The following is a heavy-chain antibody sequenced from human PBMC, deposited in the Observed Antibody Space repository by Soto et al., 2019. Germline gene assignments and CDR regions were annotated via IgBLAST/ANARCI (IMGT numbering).Heavy chain of an antibody. J-gene: IGHJ4*02. D-gene: IGHD3-10*01. CDR2: IYYSGST. CDR3: ARGGMNYYGSGSYYNVVDFGLFDY. V-gene: IGHV4-31*03. Sequence: SETLSLTCTVSGGSISSGGYYWSWIRQHPGKGLEWIGYIYYSGSTYYNPSLKSRVTISVDTSKNQFSLKLSSVTAADTAVYYCARGGMNYYGSGSYYNVVDFGLFDYWGQGTLVTVSS. CDR1: GGSISSGGYY.